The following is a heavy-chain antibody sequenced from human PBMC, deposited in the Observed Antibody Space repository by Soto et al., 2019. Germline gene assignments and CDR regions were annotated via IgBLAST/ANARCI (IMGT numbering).Heavy chain of an antibody. CDR3: ARGHVVSSNFYFTEV. CDR1: WGAFGGHD. CDR2: KEHGGST. J-gene: IGHJ6*03. D-gene: IGHD3-16*01. V-gene: IGHV4-34*01. Sequence: FEILSLTWGVEWGAFGGHDWRRVRQTPGKGLEWIGEKEHGGSTTYNPSLQSRVSISLDLVRKQVSLQLTSVTAADSATYYCARGHVVSSNFYFTEVWGNGTTVPVSS.